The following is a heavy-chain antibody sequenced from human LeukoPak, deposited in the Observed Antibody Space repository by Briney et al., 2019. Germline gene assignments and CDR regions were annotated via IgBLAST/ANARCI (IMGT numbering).Heavy chain of an antibody. CDR2: ISGSGSVI. V-gene: IGHV3-48*03. CDR1: GFTFSSYE. CDR3: ARDSIGLFE. D-gene: IGHD3-3*01. Sequence: PGGALRVSCAASGFTFSSYEMNWVRQAPGKGLEWLSYISGSGSVIYYADSVKGRFTVSRDNAKNSLYLQMNSLRVEDTAVYYCARDSIGLFEGGEGTLVTVSS. J-gene: IGHJ4*02.